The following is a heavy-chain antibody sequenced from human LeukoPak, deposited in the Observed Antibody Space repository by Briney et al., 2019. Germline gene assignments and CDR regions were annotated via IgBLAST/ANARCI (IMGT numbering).Heavy chain of an antibody. CDR2: VYSSGTT. Sequence: SETLSLTCTVSGGSISNYYWSWIRQAAGKELEWIGRVYSSGTTIYNPSLNSRVTMSVDTSKNEFSLKLTSVTAADTAVYYCARDSGWSESWFDPWGQGTLVTVSS. J-gene: IGHJ5*02. CDR1: GGSISNYY. CDR3: ARDSGWSESWFDP. D-gene: IGHD6-19*01. V-gene: IGHV4-4*07.